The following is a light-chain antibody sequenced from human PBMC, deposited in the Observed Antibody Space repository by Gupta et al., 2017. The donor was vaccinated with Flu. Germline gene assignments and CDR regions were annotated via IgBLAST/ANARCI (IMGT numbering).Light chain of an antibody. CDR3: QQYGSSPLT. Sequence: ERATLSCRASQTVSNNYLAWYQQRPGLAPRLLIYGASSRATGIPDRFRGSGSGTDFTLTISRLEPEDFAVYYCQQYGSSPLTFGGGTKVEIK. V-gene: IGKV3-20*01. CDR1: QTVSNNY. CDR2: GAS. J-gene: IGKJ4*01.